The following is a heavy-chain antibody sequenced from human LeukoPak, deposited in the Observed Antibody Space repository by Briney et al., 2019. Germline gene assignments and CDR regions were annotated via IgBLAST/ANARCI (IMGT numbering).Heavy chain of an antibody. CDR1: GGSISSYY. Sequence: SETQSLTCTASGGSISSYYWSWIQKPAGKGLEWIGRIYTSGSTNYNPSLKSRVTMSVDTSKNQFSLKLSSVTAADTAVYYCARGGGPAAFDYWGQGTLVTVSS. CDR2: IYTSGST. V-gene: IGHV4-4*07. D-gene: IGHD2-2*01. CDR3: ARGGGPAAFDY. J-gene: IGHJ4*02.